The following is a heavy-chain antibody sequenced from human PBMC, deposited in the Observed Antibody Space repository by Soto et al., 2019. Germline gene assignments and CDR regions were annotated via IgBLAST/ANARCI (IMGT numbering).Heavy chain of an antibody. V-gene: IGHV1-69*01. Sequence: QVQLVQSGAEVRKPGSSVKVSCKASGGTFSRHAISWVRQAPGQGLEWMGGIIPIFGTANHAQKFQGRVTIIADESTSTVYMELSSLRSEDTAMYYCARATVVTRHSDYYYGMDVWGQGTTVTVSS. J-gene: IGHJ6*02. CDR1: GGTFSRHA. D-gene: IGHD2-21*02. CDR3: ARATVVTRHSDYYYGMDV. CDR2: IIPIFGTA.